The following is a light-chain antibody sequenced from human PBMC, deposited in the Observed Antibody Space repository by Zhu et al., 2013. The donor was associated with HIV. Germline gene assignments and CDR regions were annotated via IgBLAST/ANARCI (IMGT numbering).Light chain of an antibody. Sequence: DIQMTQSPSTLSASVGDRVTITCRASQSISSWLAWYQQKPGKAPKLLIHKASTLKSGVPSRFSGSGSGAEFTLTISSLQPDDFATYYCQQYDIYWTFGQGTKVEIK. CDR1: QSISSW. J-gene: IGKJ1*01. V-gene: IGKV1-5*03. CDR2: KAS. CDR3: QQYDIYWT.